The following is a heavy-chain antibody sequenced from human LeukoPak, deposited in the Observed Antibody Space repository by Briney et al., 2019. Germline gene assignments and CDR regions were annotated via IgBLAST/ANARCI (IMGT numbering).Heavy chain of an antibody. CDR2: IDWDDDK. CDR3: ARLRTNYYDSSGYYEAYYFDY. Sequence: ESGPTLVNPTQTFTLTCTFSGFSLSTSGMRVSWIRQPPGKALEWLARIDWDDDKFYSTSLKTRLTISKDTSKNQVVLTMTNMDPVDTATYYCARLRTNYYDSSGYYEAYYFDYWGQGTLVTVSS. V-gene: IGHV2-70*04. CDR1: GFSLSTSGMR. D-gene: IGHD3-22*01. J-gene: IGHJ4*02.